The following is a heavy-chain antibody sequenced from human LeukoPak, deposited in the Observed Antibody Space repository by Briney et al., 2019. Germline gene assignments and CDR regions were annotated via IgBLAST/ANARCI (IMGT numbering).Heavy chain of an antibody. D-gene: IGHD3-22*01. CDR3: AKDHSRDKYVAAFDI. J-gene: IGHJ3*02. CDR1: GFTFGVYA. Sequence: PGGSLRLSCTASGFTFGVYAMSWVRQAPGKGLEWVGFIRSKAYGGTTEYAASVKGRFTISRDDYKSIAYLQMNSLRAEDTAVYYCAKDHSRDKYVAAFDIWGQGTMVIVSS. V-gene: IGHV3-49*04. CDR2: IRSKAYGGTT.